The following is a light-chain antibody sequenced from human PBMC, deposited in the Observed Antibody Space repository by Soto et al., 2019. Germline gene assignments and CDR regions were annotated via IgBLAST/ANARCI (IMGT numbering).Light chain of an antibody. Sequence: DIQISKCAFTLSASLGARVTITCRASPSISSWLAWYQQKPGKAHKLGIDDASRLERGFPSRFGGSLSGRECALTIKFLQPDSSVTYDGQESNCYSQAFGQGTKVDI. CDR3: QESNCYSQA. J-gene: IGKJ1*01. CDR1: PSISSW. CDR2: DAS. V-gene: IGKV1-5*01.